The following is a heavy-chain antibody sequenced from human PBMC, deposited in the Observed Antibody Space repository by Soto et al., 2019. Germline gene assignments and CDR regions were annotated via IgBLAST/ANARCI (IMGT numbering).Heavy chain of an antibody. D-gene: IGHD5-12*01. V-gene: IGHV3-66*01. J-gene: IGHJ4*02. CDR3: VLNRGGYDKGDY. Sequence: GGSLRLSCAASGFTVSSNYMSWVRQAPGKGLEWVSVIYSGGSTYYADSVKGRFTISRDNSKNTLYLQMNSLRAEDTAVYYCVLNRGGYDKGDYWGQGTLVTVSS. CDR1: GFTVSSNY. CDR2: IYSGGST.